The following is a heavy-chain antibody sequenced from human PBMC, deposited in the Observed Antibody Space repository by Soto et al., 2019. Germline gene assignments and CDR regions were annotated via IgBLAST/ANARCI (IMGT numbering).Heavy chain of an antibody. Sequence: SETLSLTCTVSGGSVSSNSYSWSWIRQPPGKGLEWIGYIYHSGSTYYNPSLKSRVTISVDRSKNQFSLKLSSVTAADTDAYYCARAYGGYADYWGQGALVTVSS. V-gene: IGHV4-30-2*01. CDR1: GGSVSSNSYS. J-gene: IGHJ4*02. D-gene: IGHD5-12*01. CDR2: IYHSGST. CDR3: ARAYGGYADY.